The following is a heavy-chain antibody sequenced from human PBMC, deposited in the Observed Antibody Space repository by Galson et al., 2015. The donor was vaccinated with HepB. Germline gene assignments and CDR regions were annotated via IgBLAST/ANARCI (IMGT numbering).Heavy chain of an antibody. J-gene: IGHJ4*02. Sequence: SVKVSCKVSASSITDLSIHWVRQAPGKGLEWMGSFDPDDDETIQAQPFQGRVTLTEDTSTDTAYMELSSLTSEDTAVYYRAAGSDIPAGFDYWGQRTLVTVSS. V-gene: IGHV1-24*01. D-gene: IGHD6-13*01. CDR3: AAGSDIPAGFDY. CDR2: FDPDDDET. CDR1: ASSITDLS.